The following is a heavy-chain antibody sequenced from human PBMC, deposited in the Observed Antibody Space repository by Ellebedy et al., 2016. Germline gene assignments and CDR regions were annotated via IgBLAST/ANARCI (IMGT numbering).Heavy chain of an antibody. CDR1: GFTFSSYA. V-gene: IGHV3-23*01. J-gene: IGHJ4*02. D-gene: IGHD6-13*01. CDR3: ARTLSSSWYYFDY. CDR2: ISGGGITT. Sequence: GGSLRLSXAASGFTFSSYAMSWVRQAPGKGLEWVSSISGGGITTYYADSVKGRFTISRDNSKNTVYLQMNSLRGEDTAVYYCARTLSSSWYYFDYWGQGIQVTVSS.